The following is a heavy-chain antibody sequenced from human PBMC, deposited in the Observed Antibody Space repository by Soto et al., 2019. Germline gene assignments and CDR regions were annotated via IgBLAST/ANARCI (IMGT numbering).Heavy chain of an antibody. CDR3: ARDQGYCSGGSCSAFDI. D-gene: IGHD2-15*01. CDR2: ISAYNGNT. Sequence: ASVKVSCKASGYTFTSYGISWVRQAPGQGLEWMGWISAYNGNTNYAQKLQGRVTMTTDTSTSTAYMELRSLRSDDTAVYYCARDQGYCSGGSCSAFDIWGQGTMVTVSS. CDR1: GYTFTSYG. V-gene: IGHV1-18*04. J-gene: IGHJ3*02.